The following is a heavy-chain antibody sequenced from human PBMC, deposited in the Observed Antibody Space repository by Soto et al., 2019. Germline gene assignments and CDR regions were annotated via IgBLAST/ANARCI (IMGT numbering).Heavy chain of an antibody. J-gene: IGHJ4*02. V-gene: IGHV3-30*18. Sequence: QVQLVESGGGVVQPGRSLRLSCAASGFTFSSYGMHWVRQAPGKGLEWVAVISYDGDYQYYADSVKGRFTISRDNSKNTLYLQMNTLSPEDTAVYFCAKSRGGSSWYEGDSWGQGTVVTVSS. CDR3: AKSRGGSSWYEGDS. CDR2: ISYDGDYQ. D-gene: IGHD6-13*01. CDR1: GFTFSSYG.